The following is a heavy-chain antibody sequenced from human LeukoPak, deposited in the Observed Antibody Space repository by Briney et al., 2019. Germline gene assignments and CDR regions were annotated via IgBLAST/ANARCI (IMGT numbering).Heavy chain of an antibody. Sequence: SETLSLTCTVSGGSISSYYWSWIRQPPGKGLEWIGYIYYSGSTNYNPSLKSRVTISVDTSKNQFSLKLSSVTAADTAVYYCARDLGDGYNGAFDYWGQGTPVTVSS. V-gene: IGHV4-59*12. J-gene: IGHJ4*02. CDR3: ARDLGDGYNGAFDY. D-gene: IGHD5-24*01. CDR1: GGSISSYY. CDR2: IYYSGST.